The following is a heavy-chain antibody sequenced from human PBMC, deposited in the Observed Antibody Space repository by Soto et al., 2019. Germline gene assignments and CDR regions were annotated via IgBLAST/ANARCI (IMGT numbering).Heavy chain of an antibody. J-gene: IGHJ6*02. CDR1: GFRLSPAW. V-gene: IGHV3-15*07. CDR2: IKSKGGGGTA. CDR3: IWQQDFYYGRAV. D-gene: IGHD6-13*01. Sequence: GATLSHSCASSGFRLSPAWTNWVRQAPGKGLEWVGLIKSKGGGGTADYAAPVKGRFIISRDDSKNTIYLQMNSLKPEDTALYYCIWQQDFYYGRAVWGQGT.